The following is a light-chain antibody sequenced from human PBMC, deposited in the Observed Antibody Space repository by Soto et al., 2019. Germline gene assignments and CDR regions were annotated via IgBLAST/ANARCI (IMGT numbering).Light chain of an antibody. CDR1: RSDVRTYNL. J-gene: IGLJ1*01. CDR3: CSYAGDKTYV. V-gene: IGLV2-23*01. CDR2: EAS. Sequence: QSVLTQPAPVSRTPGQSITISRPVTRSDVRTYNLVSWDQQHPGKVPKLIIYEASKRPSGVSNRFSGSQPGNTASLTVSGLQAEDEADYYCCSYAGDKTYVFGSGTKVTVL.